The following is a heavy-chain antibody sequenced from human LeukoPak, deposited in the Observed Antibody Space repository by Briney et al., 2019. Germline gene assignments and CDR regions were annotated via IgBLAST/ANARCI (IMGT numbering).Heavy chain of an antibody. CDR2: IYYSENT. J-gene: IGHJ4*02. D-gene: IGHD3-10*01. V-gene: IGHV4-59*12. CDR3: ARDSGNYYGSGSLYFDY. CDR1: GGSISSYY. Sequence: SETLSLTCTVSGGSISSYYWSWIRQPPGKGLEWIGYIYYSENTNYNPSLKSRVTISVDTSKNQFSLKLTSVTAADTAVYYCARDSGNYYGSGSLYFDYWGQGTLVTVSS.